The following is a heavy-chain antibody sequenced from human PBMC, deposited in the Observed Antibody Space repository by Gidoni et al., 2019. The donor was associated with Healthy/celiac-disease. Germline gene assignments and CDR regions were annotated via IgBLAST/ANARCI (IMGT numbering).Heavy chain of an antibody. Sequence: QVQLQESGPGLVKPPQTLSLTCTVPGGSIISGGYYWSWIRQHPGKGLEWIGYLYYSGSTYYNPSLKSRVTISVDTSKNQFSLKLSSVTAADTAVYYCARGEILTGPQRPNWFDPWGQGTLVTVSS. D-gene: IGHD3-9*01. CDR3: ARGEILTGPQRPNWFDP. J-gene: IGHJ5*02. CDR2: LYYSGST. CDR1: GGSIISGGYY. V-gene: IGHV4-31*03.